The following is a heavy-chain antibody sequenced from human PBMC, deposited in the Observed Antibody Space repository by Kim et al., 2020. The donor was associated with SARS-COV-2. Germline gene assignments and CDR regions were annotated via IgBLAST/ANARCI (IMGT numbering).Heavy chain of an antibody. Sequence: ASVKVSCKASGYTFTGYNMHWVRQAPGQGLEWMGRINPYGGGTNYAQKFQGRVTMARDTSISTVFMELGGLTSDDTAVYYCARSLTGDYNWFDPWGQGTL. V-gene: IGHV1-2*06. J-gene: IGHJ5*02. CDR1: GYTFTGYN. D-gene: IGHD7-27*01. CDR3: ARSLTGDYNWFDP. CDR2: INPYGGGT.